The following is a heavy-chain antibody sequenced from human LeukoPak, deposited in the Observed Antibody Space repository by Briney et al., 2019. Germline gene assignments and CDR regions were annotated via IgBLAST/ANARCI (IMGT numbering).Heavy chain of an antibody. CDR2: ISPGDSNT. CDR3: TRTYYYDSSAYFDWFDP. CDR1: GSSSSCFW. D-gene: IGHD3-22*01. V-gene: IGHV5-51*01. Sequence: GESLMISCNGSGSSSSCFWIVWVRHLARKGRGWMGIISPGDSNTRYSTSFQGEVTTTAAKTIRTAHLLWSSLEASATAICCCTRTYYYDSSAYFDWFDPWGQGTLVTVSS. J-gene: IGHJ5*02.